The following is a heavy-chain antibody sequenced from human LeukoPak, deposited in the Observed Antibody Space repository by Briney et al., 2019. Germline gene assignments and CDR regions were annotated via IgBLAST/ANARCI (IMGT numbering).Heavy chain of an antibody. CDR1: GGSISSSHYY. J-gene: IGHJ4*02. CDR3: ARQTGSGLFILP. D-gene: IGHD3/OR15-3a*01. V-gene: IGHV4-39*01. CDR2: INHSGST. Sequence: SETLSLTCTVSGGSISSSHYYWGWIRQPPGKGLEWIGEINHSGSTNYNPSLKSRVTISVDTSKNQFSLKLSSVTAADTAVYYCARQTGSGLFILPGGQGTLVTVSS.